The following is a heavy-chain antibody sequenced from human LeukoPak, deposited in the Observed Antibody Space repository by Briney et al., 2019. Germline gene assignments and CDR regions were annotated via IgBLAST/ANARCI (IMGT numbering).Heavy chain of an antibody. CDR2: ISYDGSNK. Sequence: GGSLRLSCAASGFTFSSYAMSWVRQAPGKGLEWVAVISYDGSNKYYADSVKGRFTISRDNSKNTLYLQMNSLRAEDTAVYYCARDTGIGGPNSAYDYWGQGTLVTVSS. D-gene: IGHD2-15*01. CDR1: GFTFSSYA. J-gene: IGHJ4*02. V-gene: IGHV3-30*04. CDR3: ARDTGIGGPNSAYDY.